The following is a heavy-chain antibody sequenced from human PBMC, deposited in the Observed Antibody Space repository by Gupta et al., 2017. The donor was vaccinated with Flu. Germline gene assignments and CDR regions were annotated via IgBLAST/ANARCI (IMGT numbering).Heavy chain of an antibody. J-gene: IGHJ4*02. V-gene: IGHV3-15*01. CDR1: GFTFYNAW. CDR3: ATENTFYDSAPYFDS. CDR2: IRSKFDGRTT. D-gene: IGHD2/OR15-2a*01. Sequence: EKYLVESGGGLVEPGGSLRLSCAASGFTFYNAWMTWVRQAPGKGLEWVGRIRSKFDGRTTDFAAPVRGRFSISRDDSKNMLFLQLTGLKTEDTAVYYCATENTFYDSAPYFDSWGQGTLVTVSS.